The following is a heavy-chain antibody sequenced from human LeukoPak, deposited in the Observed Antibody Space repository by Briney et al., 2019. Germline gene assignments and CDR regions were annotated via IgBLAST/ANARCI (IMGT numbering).Heavy chain of an antibody. V-gene: IGHV1-69*06. Sequence: ASVKVSCKASGGTFSSYAISWVRQAPGQGLEWMGGIIPIFGTANYAQKFQGRVTITADKSTSTAYMELSSLRSEDTAVYYCARIAARSGAFDIWGQGTMVTVSS. CDR3: ARIAARSGAFDI. J-gene: IGHJ3*02. CDR1: GGTFSSYA. D-gene: IGHD6-6*01. CDR2: IIPIFGTA.